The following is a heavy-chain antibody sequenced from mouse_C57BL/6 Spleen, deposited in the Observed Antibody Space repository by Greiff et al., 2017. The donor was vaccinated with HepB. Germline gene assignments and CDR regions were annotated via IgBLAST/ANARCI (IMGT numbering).Heavy chain of an antibody. CDR1: GYTFTDYN. Sequence: DVKLQESGPELVKPGASVKMSCKASGYTFTDYNMHWVKQSHGKSLEWIGYINPNNGGTSYNQKFKGKATLTVNKSSSTAYMELRSLTSEDSAVYYCAREDSDYEDAMDYWGQGTSVTVSS. V-gene: IGHV1-22*01. J-gene: IGHJ4*01. CDR3: AREDSDYEDAMDY. CDR2: INPNNGGT. D-gene: IGHD2-5*01.